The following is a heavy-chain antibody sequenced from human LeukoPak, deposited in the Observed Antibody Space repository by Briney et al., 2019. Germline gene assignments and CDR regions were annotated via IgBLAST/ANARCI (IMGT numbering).Heavy chain of an antibody. CDR2: ISSSSSYI. V-gene: IGHV3-21*01. Sequence: GGSLRLSCAASGFTFSSYSMNWVRQAPGKGLKWVSSISSSSSYIYYADSVKGRFTISRDNAKNSLYLRMNSLRAEDTAVYYCARDPKGPDDYVPDYWGQGTLVTVSS. D-gene: IGHD4-17*01. CDR1: GFTFSSYS. J-gene: IGHJ4*02. CDR3: ARDPKGPDDYVPDY.